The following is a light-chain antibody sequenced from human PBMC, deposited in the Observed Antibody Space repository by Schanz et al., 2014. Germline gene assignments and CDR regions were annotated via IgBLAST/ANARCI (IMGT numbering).Light chain of an antibody. CDR3: QQYGTSPRT. V-gene: IGKV3-15*01. CDR1: QSVSSN. J-gene: IGKJ1*01. CDR2: GAS. Sequence: VMTQSPATLSVSPGESATLSCRASQSVSSNLAWYQQKPGQAPRLLIYGASTRATGIPARFSGSGSGTEFTLTISSLQSEDFAVYYCQQYGTSPRTFGQGTKVEIK.